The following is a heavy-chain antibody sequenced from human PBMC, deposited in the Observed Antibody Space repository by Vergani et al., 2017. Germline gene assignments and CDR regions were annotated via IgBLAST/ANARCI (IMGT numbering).Heavy chain of an antibody. J-gene: IGHJ4*02. Sequence: QVQLVESGGGVVQPGRSLRLSCAASGFTFSSYGMHWVRQAPGKGLEWVAVISYDGSNKYYADSVKGRFTISRDNSKNTLYLQMNSLRDEDTAVYYCAKGGNSIDYWGQGTLVTVSS. CDR1: GFTFSSYG. V-gene: IGHV3-30*18. D-gene: IGHD4-23*01. CDR3: AKGGNSIDY. CDR2: ISYDGSNK.